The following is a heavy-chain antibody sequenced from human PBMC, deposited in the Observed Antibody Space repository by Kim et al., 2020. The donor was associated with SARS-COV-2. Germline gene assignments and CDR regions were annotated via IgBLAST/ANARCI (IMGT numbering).Heavy chain of an antibody. CDR3: ARGDGGELPLGY. D-gene: IGHD1-26*01. V-gene: IGHV3-66*01. J-gene: IGHJ4*02. Sequence: YADSVKGRFTISRAKSKNTLYLQMNSLRAEDTAVYYCARGDGGELPLGYWGQGTLVTVSS.